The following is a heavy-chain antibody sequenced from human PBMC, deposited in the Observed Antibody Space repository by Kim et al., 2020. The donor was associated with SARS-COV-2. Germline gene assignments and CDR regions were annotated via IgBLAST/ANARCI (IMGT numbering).Heavy chain of an antibody. Sequence: GGSLRLSCAASGFTFSSYAMSWVRQAPGKGLEWVSAISGSGGSTYYADSVKGRFTISRDNSKNTLYLQMNSLRAEDTAVYYCAKVRGGQYSSGCWACDYWGQGTLVTVSS. CDR3: AKVRGGQYSSGCWACDY. D-gene: IGHD6-19*01. CDR2: ISGSGGST. CDR1: GFTFSSYA. J-gene: IGHJ4*02. V-gene: IGHV3-23*01.